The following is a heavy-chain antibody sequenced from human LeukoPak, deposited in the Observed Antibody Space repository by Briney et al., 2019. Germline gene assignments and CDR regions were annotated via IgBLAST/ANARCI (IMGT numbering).Heavy chain of an antibody. V-gene: IGHV3-23*01. CDR1: GFTFSSYA. CDR2: ITGSGDSA. CDR3: ARQRMVRGVTLGY. J-gene: IGHJ4*02. Sequence: GGSLRLSCAASGFTFSSYAMTWVRQAPGKGLEWVSAITGSGDSAYYSDSVKGRFTISRDQSKSTVYLQMTSLRAEDTAVYYCARQRMVRGVTLGYWGQGTLVTVSS. D-gene: IGHD3-10*01.